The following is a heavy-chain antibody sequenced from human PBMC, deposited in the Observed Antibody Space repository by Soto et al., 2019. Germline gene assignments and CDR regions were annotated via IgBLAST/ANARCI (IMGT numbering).Heavy chain of an antibody. J-gene: IGHJ4*02. CDR1: GGSFSGYY. D-gene: IGHD4-4*01. CDR3: ASGPPLLQSRFEDY. V-gene: IGHV4-34*01. Sequence: QVQLQQWGAGLLKPSETLSLTCAVYGGSFSGYYWSWIRQPPGKGLEWIGEINHSGSTNYNPSLKSRVTISVDTSKNQFSLKLSSVTAADTAVYDCASGPPLLQSRFEDYWGQGTLVTVSS. CDR2: INHSGST.